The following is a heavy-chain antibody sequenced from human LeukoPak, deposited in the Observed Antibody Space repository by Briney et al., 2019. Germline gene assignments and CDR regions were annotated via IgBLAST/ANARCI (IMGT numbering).Heavy chain of an antibody. J-gene: IGHJ6*03. CDR3: ARGLYTSDPPTKYYYYYYMDV. CDR1: GFPVSSNY. Sequence: PGGSLRLSCAASGFPVSSNYMSWVRQAPGKGLEWVSVIYSGGSTYYAGSVKGRFTISRDNSENTLYLQMNSLRAEDTAVYYCARGLYTSDPPTKYYYYYYMDVWGKGTTVTVSS. V-gene: IGHV3-53*01. D-gene: IGHD2-15*01. CDR2: IYSGGST.